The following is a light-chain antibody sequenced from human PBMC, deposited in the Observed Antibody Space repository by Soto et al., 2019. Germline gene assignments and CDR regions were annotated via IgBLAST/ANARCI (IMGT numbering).Light chain of an antibody. J-gene: IGKJ5*01. Sequence: DIQLTQSPSFLSASVGDRVTVSCRASQDISTSLAWFQQKAGKVPQLLVYPASTLQDGVPSRFSGSGSGTYFTLTISSLQPDDFATYYCQQYNSYSSITFGQGTRLEIK. CDR1: QDISTS. V-gene: IGKV1-9*01. CDR3: QQYNSYSSIT. CDR2: PAS.